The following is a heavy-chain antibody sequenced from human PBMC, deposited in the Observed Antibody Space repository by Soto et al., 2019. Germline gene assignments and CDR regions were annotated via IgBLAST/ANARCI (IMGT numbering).Heavy chain of an antibody. D-gene: IGHD3-16*01. CDR2: VKPDGSAK. Sequence: EVQLVTSGGGLVQPGETLRLTCAASGFTLSGYWMSWVRQPSGKGLEWVATVKPDGSAKFYVDSVKGRFTISRDNAQNSLFLQMNSLRAEDTAVYYCARGGGNFDQWGQGTLVTVSS. CDR1: GFTLSGYW. CDR3: ARGGGNFDQ. J-gene: IGHJ4*02. V-gene: IGHV3-7*04.